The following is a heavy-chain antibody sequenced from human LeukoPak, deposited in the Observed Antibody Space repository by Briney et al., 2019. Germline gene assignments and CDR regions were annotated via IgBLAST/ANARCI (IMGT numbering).Heavy chain of an antibody. CDR2: INHSGST. J-gene: IGHJ4*02. CDR1: GGSFSGYY. Sequence: SETLSLTCAVYGGSFSGYYWSWIRQPPGKGLEWIGEINHSGSTNYNPPLKSRVTISVDTSKNQFSLKLSSVTAADTAVYYCARVRGCSYGYYPYWGQGTLVTVSS. V-gene: IGHV4-34*01. CDR3: ARVRGCSYGYYPY. D-gene: IGHD5-18*01.